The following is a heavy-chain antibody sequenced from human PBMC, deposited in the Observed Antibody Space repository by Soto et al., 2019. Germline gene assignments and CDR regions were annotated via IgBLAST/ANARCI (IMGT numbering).Heavy chain of an antibody. V-gene: IGHV3-23*01. CDR2: FSATSENT. J-gene: IGHJ4*02. D-gene: IGHD6-19*01. Sequence: EVQLLESGGGLVQPGGSLRLSCVGSGFFFSSYTMIWVHQAPGKGLEWVSSFSATSENTYYADSVRGRFTISRDNSKNTLFLQMNSLTAEDTAMYYCAKARDQQWVRLPFDYWGQGILVIVSS. CDR1: GFFFSSYT. CDR3: AKARDQQWVRLPFDY.